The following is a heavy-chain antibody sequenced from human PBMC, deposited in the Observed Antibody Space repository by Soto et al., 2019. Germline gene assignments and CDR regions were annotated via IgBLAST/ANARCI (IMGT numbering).Heavy chain of an antibody. V-gene: IGHV3-23*01. CDR1: GFTFSSYA. J-gene: IGHJ6*02. Sequence: GGSLRLSCAASGFTFSSYAMSWVRQAPGKGLEWVSAISGSGGSTYYADSVKARFTISRDNSKNTLYLQMNSLRAEDTAVYYCAKVGYCSGGSCYHHYYYYYGMDVWGQGTTVTVSS. CDR2: ISGSGGST. D-gene: IGHD2-15*01. CDR3: AKVGYCSGGSCYHHYYYYYGMDV.